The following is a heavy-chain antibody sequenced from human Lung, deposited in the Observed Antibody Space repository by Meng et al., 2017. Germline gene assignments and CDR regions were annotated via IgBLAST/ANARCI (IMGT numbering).Heavy chain of an antibody. J-gene: IGHJ4*02. V-gene: IGHV4-34*01. CDR1: GGSFSNYY. CDR3: ARGPTTMAHDFDY. CDR2: INHSGST. D-gene: IGHD4-11*01. Sequence: VPAQEWGEGLLQPSETLSPTCVVSGGSFSNYYWSWIRQPPGKGLEWIGEINHSGSTNYNPSLESRATISVDTSQNNLSLKLSSVTAADSAVYYCARGPTTMAHDFDYWGQGTLVTVSS.